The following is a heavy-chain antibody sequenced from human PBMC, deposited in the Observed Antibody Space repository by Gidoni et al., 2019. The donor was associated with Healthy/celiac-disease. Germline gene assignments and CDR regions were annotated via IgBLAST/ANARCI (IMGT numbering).Heavy chain of an antibody. CDR3: AKDIDYDILTGYSKGDAFDI. V-gene: IGHV3-23*01. CDR2: SSGSGGST. D-gene: IGHD3-9*01. J-gene: IGHJ3*02. CDR1: GFPFRRYA. Sequence: EVPLLESGGGLVQPGGSLRLSCAASGFPFRRYAMSWVRQAPGKGLEWGSASSGSGGSTYYADSVKGRFTISRDNSKNTLYLQMNSLRAEDTAVYYCAKDIDYDILTGYSKGDAFDIWGQGTMVTVSS.